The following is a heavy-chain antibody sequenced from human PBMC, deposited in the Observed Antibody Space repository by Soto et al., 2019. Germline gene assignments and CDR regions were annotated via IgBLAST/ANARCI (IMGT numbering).Heavy chain of an antibody. CDR3: AGTRGYCSGGSCPTVVDY. CDR1: GGSISSYY. J-gene: IGHJ4*02. D-gene: IGHD2-15*01. V-gene: IGHV4-59*01. Sequence: SETLSLTCTVSGGSISSYYWSWIRQPPGKGLEWIGYIYYSGSPNYNPSLKSRVTISVDTSKNQFSLKLSSVTAADTAVYYCAGTRGYCSGGSCPTVVDYWGQGTLVT. CDR2: IYYSGSP.